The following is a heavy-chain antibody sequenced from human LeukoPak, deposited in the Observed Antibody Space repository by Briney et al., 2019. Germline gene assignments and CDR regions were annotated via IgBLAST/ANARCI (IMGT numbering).Heavy chain of an antibody. V-gene: IGHV5-51*01. CDR2: IYPGDSDT. J-gene: IGHJ4*02. CDR3: ASRKKGMATAGFDY. CDR1: GYSFTSYW. Sequence: GESLRISCKGSGYSFTSYWIGWVRQMPGKGLEWMGIIYPGDSDTRYSPSFQGLVTISAEKSISTAYLQWSSLKASDTALYYCASRKKGMATAGFDYWGQGTLVTVSS. D-gene: IGHD5-24*01.